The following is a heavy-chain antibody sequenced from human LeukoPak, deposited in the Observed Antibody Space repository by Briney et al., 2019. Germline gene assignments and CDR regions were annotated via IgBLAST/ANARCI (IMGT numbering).Heavy chain of an antibody. CDR2: IRYDGSDK. CDR1: GFTFTSYG. Sequence: GGSLRLSCAASGFTFTSYGMHWVRQAPGKGLEWVAFIRYDGSDKYYADSVKGRFTISRDNSKNTLYLQMNSLRAEDTAVYYCATIAAGTTKQRGRAFDSWGQGTMVTVSS. D-gene: IGHD6-13*01. J-gene: IGHJ3*02. V-gene: IGHV3-30*02. CDR3: ATIAAGTTKQRGRAFDS.